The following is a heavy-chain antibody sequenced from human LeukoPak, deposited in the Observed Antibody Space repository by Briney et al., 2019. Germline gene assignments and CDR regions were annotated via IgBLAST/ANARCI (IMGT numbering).Heavy chain of an antibody. V-gene: IGHV4-39*07. Sequence: NPSETLSLTCTVSGDSISSSSYYWGWIRQPPGKGLEWIGSIYYSGSTYYNPSLKSRVTISVDTSKNQFSLKLSSVTAADTAVYYCARTPYYYDSSGYYSFDYWGQGTLVTVSS. J-gene: IGHJ4*02. D-gene: IGHD3-22*01. CDR2: IYYSGST. CDR3: ARTPYYYDSSGYYSFDY. CDR1: GDSISSSSYY.